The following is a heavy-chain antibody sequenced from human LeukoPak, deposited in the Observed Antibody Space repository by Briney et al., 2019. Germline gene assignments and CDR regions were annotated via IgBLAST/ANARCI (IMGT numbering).Heavy chain of an antibody. J-gene: IGHJ4*02. V-gene: IGHV3-30*04. Sequence: GGSLRLSCAASGFTFSSYAMHWVRQAPGKGLEWVALISYDGSNKYYADSVKGRFTISRDNSKNTLYLQMNSLRVEDTAVYYCATLPYYYDSSGSYYFDYWGQGTLVTVSS. CDR2: ISYDGSNK. CDR1: GFTFSSYA. D-gene: IGHD3-22*01. CDR3: ATLPYYYDSSGSYYFDY.